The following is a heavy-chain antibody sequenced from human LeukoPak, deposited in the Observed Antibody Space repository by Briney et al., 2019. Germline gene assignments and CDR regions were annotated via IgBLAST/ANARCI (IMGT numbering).Heavy chain of an antibody. Sequence: ASVKVSCKASGYTFTSYYMHWVRQAPGQGLEWMGIINPSGGSTSYAQKFQGRVTMTRDTSTSTVYMELSSLRSEDTAVYYCARDRRDDGSGYYQSYYFDYWGQGTLVTVSS. CDR1: GYTFTSYY. V-gene: IGHV1-46*01. D-gene: IGHD3-22*01. J-gene: IGHJ4*02. CDR3: ARDRRDDGSGYYQSYYFDY. CDR2: INPSGGST.